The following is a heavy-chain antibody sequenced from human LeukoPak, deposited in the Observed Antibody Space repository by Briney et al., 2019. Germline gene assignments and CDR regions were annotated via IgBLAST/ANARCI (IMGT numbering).Heavy chain of an antibody. CDR2: ISYDGGNK. V-gene: IGHV3-30-3*01. CDR3: ARDLGYSSGWHRGYFDY. CDR1: GFTFSNYV. Sequence: GRSLRLSCAASGFTFSNYVMHWVRQAPGKGLEWVAVISYDGGNKYYADSVKGRFTISRDNSKNTLYLQMNSLRAEDTAVYYCARDLGYSSGWHRGYFDYWGQGTLVTVSS. J-gene: IGHJ4*02. D-gene: IGHD6-19*01.